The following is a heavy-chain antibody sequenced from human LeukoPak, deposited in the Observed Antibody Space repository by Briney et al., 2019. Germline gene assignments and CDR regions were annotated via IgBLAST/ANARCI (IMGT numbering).Heavy chain of an antibody. CDR1: GDSVSSNSVT. D-gene: IGHD1-1*01. CDR3: ARRLTRYDCFDP. V-gene: IGHV6-1*01. CDR2: TYYRSTWYN. Sequence: SQTLSLTCAISGDSVSSNSVTWNWIRQSPSRGLEWLGRTYYRSTWYNDYAVSVRGRITVNPDTSKNQFSLHLNSVTPEDTAVYYCARRLTRYDCFDPWGQGILVTVSS. J-gene: IGHJ5*02.